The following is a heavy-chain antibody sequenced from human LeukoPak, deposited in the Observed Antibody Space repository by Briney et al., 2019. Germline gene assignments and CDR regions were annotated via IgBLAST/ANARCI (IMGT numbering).Heavy chain of an antibody. CDR2: MNPNSGNT. Sequence: GASVKLSCKASGHTFTSYDINWARQATGQGLEWMGWMNPNSGNTGYAQKFQGRVTMTRNTSISTAYMELSSLRSEDTAVYYCARGLVREAPGPAAILGYYYYYMDVWGKGTTVTVSS. CDR3: ARGLVREAPGPAAILGYYYYYMDV. V-gene: IGHV1-8*01. CDR1: GHTFTSYD. D-gene: IGHD2-2*01. J-gene: IGHJ6*03.